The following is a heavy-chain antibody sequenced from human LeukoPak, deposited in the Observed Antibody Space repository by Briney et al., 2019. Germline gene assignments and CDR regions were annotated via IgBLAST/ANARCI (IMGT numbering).Heavy chain of an antibody. D-gene: IGHD4-17*01. Sequence: GESLKISCKGSGYSFTSYWISWVRQMPGKGLEWMGRIDPSDSYTNYSPSFQGHVTISADKSISTAYLPWSSLKASDTAMYYCATDRRDHGDYEGYWGQGTLVTVSS. CDR1: GYSFTSYW. CDR3: ATDRRDHGDYEGY. CDR2: IDPSDSYT. J-gene: IGHJ4*02. V-gene: IGHV5-10-1*01.